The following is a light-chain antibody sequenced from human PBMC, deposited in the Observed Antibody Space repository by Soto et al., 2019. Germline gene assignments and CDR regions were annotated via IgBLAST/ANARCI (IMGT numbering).Light chain of an antibody. V-gene: IGLV3-21*02. J-gene: IGLJ1*01. CDR2: EES. Sequence: SYELTQPPSVSVAPGQTASITCGDNNIRIKNVQWYQQKAGQASVLVVYEESDRRSGIAERLSGSNSRDTATLTISRVEAGDEADYYWQVWDRLSEDVFGSGTKVTVL. CDR3: QVWDRLSEDV. CDR1: NIRIKN.